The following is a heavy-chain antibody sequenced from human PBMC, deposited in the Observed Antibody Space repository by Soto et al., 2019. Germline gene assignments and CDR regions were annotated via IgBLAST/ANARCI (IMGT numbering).Heavy chain of an antibody. Sequence: QVQLQQWGAGLLKPSETLSLTCAVYGGSFSGYYWSWIRQPPGKWLEWLGEINHSGSTNYNPSLTSRVTISVDTSKNQFSLKLSSVTAADTAVYYCARSTRIAVAQGLDYWGQGTLVTVSS. CDR3: ARSTRIAVAQGLDY. CDR2: INHSGST. J-gene: IGHJ4*02. V-gene: IGHV4-34*01. CDR1: GGSFSGYY. D-gene: IGHD6-19*01.